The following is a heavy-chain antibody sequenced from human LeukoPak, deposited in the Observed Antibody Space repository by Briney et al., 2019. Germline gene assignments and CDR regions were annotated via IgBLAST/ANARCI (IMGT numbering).Heavy chain of an antibody. CDR3: ASPGYCSSTSCSYFDY. V-gene: IGHV3-7*01. CDR2: IKQDGSEK. CDR1: GFTFSSYW. J-gene: IGHJ4*02. Sequence: GGSLRLSCAASGFTFSSYWMSWVRQAPGKGLEWVANIKQDGSEKYYVDSVKGRFTISRDNAENSLYLQMNSLRAEDTAVYYCASPGYCSSTSCSYFDYWGRGTLVTVSS. D-gene: IGHD2-2*03.